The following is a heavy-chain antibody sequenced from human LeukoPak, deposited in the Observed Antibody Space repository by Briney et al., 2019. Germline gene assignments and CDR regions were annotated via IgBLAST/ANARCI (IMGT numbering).Heavy chain of an antibody. V-gene: IGHV3-23*01. CDR2: LSGSGITT. Sequence: GGSLRLSCAASGFTFSSYAMSSVRQAPGKGLGWGSTLSGSGITTYYADSVKARFTIYRDNSKNTLYLQMNSLRAEDRAVYYCAKGIYSSGWSYFDYWGHGTLVTVSS. CDR1: GFTFSSYA. CDR3: AKGIYSSGWSYFDY. D-gene: IGHD6-19*01. J-gene: IGHJ4*01.